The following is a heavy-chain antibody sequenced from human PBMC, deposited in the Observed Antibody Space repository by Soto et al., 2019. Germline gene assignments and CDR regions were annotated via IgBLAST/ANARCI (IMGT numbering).Heavy chain of an antibody. J-gene: IGHJ5*02. V-gene: IGHV1-69*02. Sequence: QVQLVQSGAEVKKPGSSMKVSCKASGGTFSSYTISWVRQAPGQGLEWMGRIIPILGIANYAQKFQGRVTITADKSTSTAYMELSSLRSEDTAVYYCARGGSYSNYNWFDPWGQGTLVTVSS. D-gene: IGHD4-4*01. CDR1: GGTFSSYT. CDR3: ARGGSYSNYNWFDP. CDR2: IIPILGIA.